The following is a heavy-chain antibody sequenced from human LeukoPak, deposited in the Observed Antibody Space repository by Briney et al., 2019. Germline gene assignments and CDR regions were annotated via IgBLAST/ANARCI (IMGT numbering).Heavy chain of an antibody. D-gene: IGHD3-3*01. CDR3: LLIILGGSSQH. CDR1: EFTFNNYW. Sequence: GGSLRLSCAASEFTFNNYWMHWVRQAPGKGLVWVSRIKNDGKITTYADSVKGRFTTSRDNAKNTFYLQMNSLRVEDTAVYYCLLIILGGSSQHWGQGTLVTVSS. V-gene: IGHV3-74*01. CDR2: IKNDGKIT. J-gene: IGHJ1*01.